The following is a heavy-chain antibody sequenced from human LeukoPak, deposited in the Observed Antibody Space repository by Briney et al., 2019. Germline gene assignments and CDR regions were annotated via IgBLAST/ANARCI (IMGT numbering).Heavy chain of an antibody. CDR2: IIPIFGTA. V-gene: IGHV1-69*06. D-gene: IGHD6-13*01. J-gene: IGHJ6*03. CDR3: ARVAAAGTGIFVNFYYSMDI. CDR1: GGTFSSYA. Sequence: ASVKVSCKASGGTFSSYAISWVRQAPGQGLEWMGGIIPIFGTANYAQKFQGRVTITADKSTSTAYMELSSLRVEDTAVYYCARVAAAGTGIFVNFYYSMDIWGKGTTVTISS.